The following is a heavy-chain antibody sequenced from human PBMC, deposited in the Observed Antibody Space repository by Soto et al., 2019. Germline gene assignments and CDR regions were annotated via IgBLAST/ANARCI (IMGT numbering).Heavy chain of an antibody. D-gene: IGHD1-7*01. CDR3: ANYHPWNYGSFDY. CDR1: GFTFSSYA. Sequence: EVQLLESGGGLVQPGGSLRLSCAASGFTFSSYAMSWFRQAPGKGLEWVSAISGSGGSTYYADSVKGRFTISRDNSKNTLYLQMNSLRAEDTAVYYCANYHPWNYGSFDYWGQGTLVTVSS. J-gene: IGHJ4*02. CDR2: ISGSGGST. V-gene: IGHV3-23*01.